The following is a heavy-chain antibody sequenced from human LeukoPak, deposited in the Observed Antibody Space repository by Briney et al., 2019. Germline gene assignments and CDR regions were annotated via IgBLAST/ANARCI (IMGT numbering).Heavy chain of an antibody. CDR1: GGSISSSSYY. CDR2: IYYSGST. V-gene: IGHV4-39*07. Sequence: ASETLSLTCTVSGGSISSSSYYWGWIRQPPGKGLEWIGSIYYSGSTYYNPSLKSRVTISVDKSKNQFSLKLSSVTAADTAVYYCARVSVNVLRFLEWLPPPEYYFDYWGQGTLVTVSS. CDR3: ARVSVNVLRFLEWLPPPEYYFDY. J-gene: IGHJ4*02. D-gene: IGHD3-3*01.